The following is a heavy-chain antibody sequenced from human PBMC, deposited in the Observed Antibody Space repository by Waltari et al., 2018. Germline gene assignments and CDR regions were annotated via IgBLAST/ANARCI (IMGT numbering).Heavy chain of an antibody. Sequence: EVQLVESGGGQVKPGGSRRLPCVGSGFTFSNYSMNWVRLAPGKGLDWVSSIGISTTYKFYADSVKGRFTVSRDNAKNSVYLQMNNLRVEDTAVYYCARGPWAPLDYWGQGVLVTVSS. J-gene: IGHJ4*02. V-gene: IGHV3-21*02. CDR1: GFTFSNYS. CDR3: ARGPWAPLDY. CDR2: IGISTTYK.